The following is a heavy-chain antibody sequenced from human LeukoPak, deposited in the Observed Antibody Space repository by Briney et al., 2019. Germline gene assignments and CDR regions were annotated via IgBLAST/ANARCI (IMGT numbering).Heavy chain of an antibody. V-gene: IGHV1-69*05. D-gene: IGHD2-2*01. J-gene: IGHJ5*02. CDR1: GGTFSSYA. CDR2: IIPIFGTA. Sequence: ASVKVSCKASGGTFSSYAISWVRQAPGQGPEWMGRIIPIFGTANYAQKFQGRVTITTDESTSTAYMELSSLRSEVTSVYYCARAPLVVVPAAHNWFDPWGQGTLVTVSS. CDR3: ARAPLVVVPAAHNWFDP.